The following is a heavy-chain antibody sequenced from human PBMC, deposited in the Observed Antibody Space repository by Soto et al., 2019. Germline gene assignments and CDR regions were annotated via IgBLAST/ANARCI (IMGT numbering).Heavy chain of an antibody. CDR2: IYPGDSDT. Sequence: ESLKISCKGSGYSFTSYWIGWVRQMPGKGLEWMGIIYPGDSDTRYSPSFQGQVTISADKSISTAYLQWSSLKASDTAMYYCARQRWAAAGFDAFDIWGQGTMVTVSS. D-gene: IGHD6-13*01. CDR1: GYSFTSYW. CDR3: ARQRWAAAGFDAFDI. V-gene: IGHV5-51*01. J-gene: IGHJ3*02.